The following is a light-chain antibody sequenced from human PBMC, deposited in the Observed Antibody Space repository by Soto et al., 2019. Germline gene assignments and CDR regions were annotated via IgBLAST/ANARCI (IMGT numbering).Light chain of an antibody. V-gene: IGLV4-69*01. CDR1: SGHSTYA. CDR3: QTWGTGFQV. CDR2: LKSDGTY. Sequence: QSVLTQSPSASASLGASVKLTCTLSSGHSTYAIAWHQHQAEKGPRYLMNLKSDGTYTKGDGIPDRFSGYSSGAERYLTTSSLESEDEADYYCQTWGTGFQVFGGGPKLTVL. J-gene: IGLJ3*02.